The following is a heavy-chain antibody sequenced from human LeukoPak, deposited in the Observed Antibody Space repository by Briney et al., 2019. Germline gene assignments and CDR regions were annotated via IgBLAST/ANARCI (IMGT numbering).Heavy chain of an antibody. D-gene: IGHD5-12*01. Sequence: KPSETLSLTCTVSGDSISYYYWSWIRQPPGKGLEWIGYIYYSGSTNYNPSLKSRVTISVDTSKNQFSLNLRSVTAADTAVYYCARHMVATFDYWGQGTLVTVSS. CDR3: ARHMVATFDY. V-gene: IGHV4-59*08. CDR2: IYYSGST. CDR1: GDSISYYY. J-gene: IGHJ4*02.